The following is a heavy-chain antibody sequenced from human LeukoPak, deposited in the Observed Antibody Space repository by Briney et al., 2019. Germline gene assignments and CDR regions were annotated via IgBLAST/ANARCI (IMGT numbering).Heavy chain of an antibody. V-gene: IGHV3-7*01. J-gene: IGHJ4*02. D-gene: IGHD3-16*02. CDR3: ACRGYDYVWGSYRFDY. CDR2: IKQDGSEK. Sequence: GGSLRLSCAASGFTFSSYWVSWVRQAPGKGLEWVANIKQDGSEKYYVDSVKGRFTISRDNAKNSLYLQMNSLRAEDTAVYYCACRGYDYVWGSYRFDYWGQGTLVTVPS. CDR1: GFTFSSYW.